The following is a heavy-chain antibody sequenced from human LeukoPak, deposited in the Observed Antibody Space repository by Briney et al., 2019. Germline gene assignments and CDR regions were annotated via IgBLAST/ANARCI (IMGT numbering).Heavy chain of an antibody. CDR1: GGSISSYY. V-gene: IGHV4-4*07. J-gene: IGHJ5*02. CDR2: IYTSGST. CDR3: ARKVRGYSYGWSSANWFDP. Sequence: SETLSLTCTVSGGSISSYYWSWIRQPAGKGLEWIGRIYTSGSTYYNPSLKSRVTISVDTSKSQFSLKLSSVTAADTAVYYCARKVRGYSYGWSSANWFDPWGQGTLVTVSS. D-gene: IGHD5-18*01.